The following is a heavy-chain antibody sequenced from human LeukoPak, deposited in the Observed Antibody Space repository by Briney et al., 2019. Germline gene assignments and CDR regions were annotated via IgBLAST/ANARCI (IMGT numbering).Heavy chain of an antibody. D-gene: IGHD5-18*01. CDR3: ARENLVVDTASAYFDY. Sequence: GGSLRLSCAASGFTFDDYGMSWVRQAPGKGLEWVSGINWNGGSTGYADSVKGRFTISRDNAKNSLYLQMNSLRAEDTAVYYCARENLVVDTASAYFDYWGQGTLVTVSS. J-gene: IGHJ4*02. CDR1: GFTFDDYG. CDR2: INWNGGST. V-gene: IGHV3-20*04.